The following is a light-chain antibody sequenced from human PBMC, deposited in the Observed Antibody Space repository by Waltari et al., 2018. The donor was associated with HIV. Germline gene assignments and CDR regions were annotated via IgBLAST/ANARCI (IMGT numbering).Light chain of an antibody. CDR3: HSSDSSGTYV. J-gene: IGLJ1*01. CDR2: KDN. V-gene: IGLV3-25*03. Sequence: SYELTQPPSVSASPGQTARINCFGDALHKQDADWYQQNPGQAPVLLIYKDNERPSWIPERFSGPSSGTTVTLTISGVQAEDEADYYCHSSDSSGTYVFGPGTQVTVL. CDR1: ALHKQD.